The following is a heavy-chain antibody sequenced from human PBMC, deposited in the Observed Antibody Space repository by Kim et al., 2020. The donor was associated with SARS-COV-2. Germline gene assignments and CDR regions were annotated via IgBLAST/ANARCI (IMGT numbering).Heavy chain of an antibody. V-gene: IGHV3-11*01. CDR3: ARGGLKWYYDSSGYFDY. D-gene: IGHD3-22*01. Sequence: VKGRFTIARDNAKNSLYLQMNSLRAEDTAVYYCARGGLKWYYDSSGYFDYWGQGTLVTVSS. J-gene: IGHJ4*02.